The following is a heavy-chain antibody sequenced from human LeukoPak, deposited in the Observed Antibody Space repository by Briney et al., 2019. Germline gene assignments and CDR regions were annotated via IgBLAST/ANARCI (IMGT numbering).Heavy chain of an antibody. CDR1: GYSFSNYW. D-gene: IGHD2-21*02. V-gene: IGHV5-51*01. Sequence: GESLKISCEGSGYSFSNYWIGWVRQMPGKGLEWMGIIYPGNYETRYSPSFQGLVTISVDKSISTAYLQWSSLKASDTAMYYCAIPPGYCGNDCSFDHWGQGTLVTVSS. CDR2: IYPGNYET. J-gene: IGHJ4*02. CDR3: AIPPGYCGNDCSFDH.